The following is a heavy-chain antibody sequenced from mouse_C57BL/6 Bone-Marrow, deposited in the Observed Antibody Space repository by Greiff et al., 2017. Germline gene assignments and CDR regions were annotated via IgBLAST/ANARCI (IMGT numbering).Heavy chain of an antibody. CDR3: AGIITTVGAMDY. J-gene: IGHJ4*01. CDR2: IYPSDSET. Sequence: QVQLQQPGAELVRPGSSVKLSCKASGYTFTSYWMDWVKQRPGQGLEWIGNIYPSDSETHYNQKFKDKATLTVDKSSSTAYMQLSSLTSEHSAVYYCAGIITTVGAMDYWGQGTSVTVSS. D-gene: IGHD1-1*01. CDR1: GYTFTSYW. V-gene: IGHV1-61*01.